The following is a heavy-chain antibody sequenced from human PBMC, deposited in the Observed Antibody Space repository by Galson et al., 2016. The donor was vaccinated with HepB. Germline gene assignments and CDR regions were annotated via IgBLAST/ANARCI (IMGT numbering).Heavy chain of an antibody. J-gene: IGHJ6*03. CDR3: ARDWLELRHYYYMDV. D-gene: IGHD1-7*01. CDR2: IWYDGSNT. Sequence: SLRLSCAASGFIFSSYGMHWVRQAPGKGLEWVAVIWYDGSNTYYADSVKGRFTISRDNSKNTLYLQMNSLRAEDTAVYYCARDWLELRHYYYMDVWGKGTTVTVSS. V-gene: IGHV3-33*01. CDR1: GFIFSSYG.